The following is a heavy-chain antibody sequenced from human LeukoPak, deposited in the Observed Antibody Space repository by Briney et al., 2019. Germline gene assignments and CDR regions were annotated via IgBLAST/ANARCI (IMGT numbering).Heavy chain of an antibody. CDR2: INHSGST. J-gene: IGHJ5*02. D-gene: IGHD3-22*01. Sequence: SETLSLTCAVYGGSFSGYYWSWLRQPPGKGLEWIGEINHSGSTNYNPSLKSRVTISVDTSKNQFSLKLSSVTAADTAVYYCARHRITMIVVVTGFDPWGQGTLVTVSS. CDR3: ARHRITMIVVVTGFDP. CDR1: GGSFSGYY. V-gene: IGHV4-34*01.